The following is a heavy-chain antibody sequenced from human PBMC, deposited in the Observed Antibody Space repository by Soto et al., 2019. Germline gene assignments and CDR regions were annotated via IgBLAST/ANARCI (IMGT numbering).Heavy chain of an antibody. Sequence: QMQLVESGGGVVQPGRSLRLSCVGSGFSFRNYGMHWVRQAPDKGLEWVAVIWFDGSNPDYADSVKGRFTISRDNSKNTLYLHMNSLRAEDTALYSCARPSVVEGTHVAFDLWGQGTMVTVSS. J-gene: IGHJ3*01. CDR2: IWFDGSNP. CDR3: ARPSVVEGTHVAFDL. CDR1: GFSFRNYG. D-gene: IGHD2-2*01. V-gene: IGHV3-33*01.